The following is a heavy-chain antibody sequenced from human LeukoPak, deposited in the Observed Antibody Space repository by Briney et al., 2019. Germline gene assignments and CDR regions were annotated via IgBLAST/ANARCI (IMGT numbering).Heavy chain of an antibody. Sequence: SGGSLRLSCAASGFTFGSYWMSWVRQAPGKGLEWVANIKQDGSEKYYVDSVKGRFTISRDNAKNSLYLQMNSLRAEDTAVYYCARDRTMVRGVQYYYYYGMDVWGQGTTVTVSS. D-gene: IGHD3-10*01. CDR2: IKQDGSEK. V-gene: IGHV3-7*01. CDR3: ARDRTMVRGVQYYYYYGMDV. J-gene: IGHJ6*02. CDR1: GFTFGSYW.